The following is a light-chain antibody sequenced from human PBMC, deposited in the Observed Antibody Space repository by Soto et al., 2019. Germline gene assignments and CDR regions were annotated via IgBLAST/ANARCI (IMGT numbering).Light chain of an antibody. Sequence: QSVRTQPASVSGSPGQSITISCTGTSSDVGRYNLVSWYQQHPDKAPKLMIYEGSKRPSGVSNRFSGSKSGNTASLTISGLQVDDEADYFCCSYAGSTYVFGTGTKVTVL. CDR2: EGS. V-gene: IGLV2-23*01. CDR1: SSDVGRYNL. CDR3: CSYAGSTYV. J-gene: IGLJ1*01.